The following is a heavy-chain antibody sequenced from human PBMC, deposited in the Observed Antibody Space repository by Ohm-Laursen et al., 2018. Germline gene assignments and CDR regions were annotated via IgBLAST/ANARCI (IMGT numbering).Heavy chain of an antibody. J-gene: IGHJ4*02. V-gene: IGHV4-61*01. CDR1: GDSLSSGPEN. D-gene: IGHD1-1*01. CDR2: IYSGGNT. CDR3: ARGKRTTGWPYFDN. Sequence: GTLSLTCTVSGDSLSSGPENWSWIRQPPGQGLEYIGFIYSGGNTNYNPSLKNRVTMSVDTSKNQFSLKLNSVTAADTAVYYCARGKRTTGWPYFDNWGPGTLVIVSP.